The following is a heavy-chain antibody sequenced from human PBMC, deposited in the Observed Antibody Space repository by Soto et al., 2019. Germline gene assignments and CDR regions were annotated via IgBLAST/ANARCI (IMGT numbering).Heavy chain of an antibody. CDR1: GFTFSSYA. Sequence: GGSLRLSCAASGFTFSSYAMSWVRQAPGKGLEWVSAISGSGGSTYYADSVKGRFTISRDNSKNTLYLQMNSLRAEDTAVYYCAQRITMVRGVIRTPNWGQGTLVTVSS. CDR3: AQRITMVRGVIRTPN. CDR2: ISGSGGST. J-gene: IGHJ4*02. D-gene: IGHD3-10*01. V-gene: IGHV3-23*01.